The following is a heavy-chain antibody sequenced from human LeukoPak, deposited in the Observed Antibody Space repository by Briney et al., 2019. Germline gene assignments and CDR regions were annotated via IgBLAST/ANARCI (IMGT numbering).Heavy chain of an antibody. J-gene: IGHJ4*02. CDR3: ARDSHWNYQIDY. V-gene: IGHV3-23*01. Sequence: GGSLRLSCAASGFTFSSYAMSWVRQAPGKGLEWVSAISGSGGSTYYADSVKGRFTISRDNSKNTLYLQMNSLRAEDTAVYYCARDSHWNYQIDYWGQGTLVTVSS. CDR1: GFTFSSYA. CDR2: ISGSGGST. D-gene: IGHD1-7*01.